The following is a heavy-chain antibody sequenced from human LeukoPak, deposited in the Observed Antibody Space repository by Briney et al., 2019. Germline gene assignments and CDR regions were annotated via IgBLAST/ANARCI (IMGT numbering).Heavy chain of an antibody. CDR2: ISAYNGNT. CDR3: ARVDTGGDNWFDP. V-gene: IGHV1-18*01. CDR1: GYTFTSYG. J-gene: IGHJ5*02. D-gene: IGHD1-14*01. Sequence: ASVKVSCKASGYTFTSYGISWVRQAPGQGLEWMGWISAYNGNTNYAPKLQGRVTMTTDTSTSTAYMELRSLRSDDTAVYYCARVDTGGDNWFDPWGQGTLVPVSS.